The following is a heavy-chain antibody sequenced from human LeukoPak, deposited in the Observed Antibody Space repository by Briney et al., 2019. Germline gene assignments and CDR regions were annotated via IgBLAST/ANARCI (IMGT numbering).Heavy chain of an antibody. CDR3: ARDGTSTDDY. D-gene: IGHD1-26*01. CDR2: ISGNNDNP. Sequence: EASVKVSCKASGYTFSNFGISWVRQAPGQGLEWMGWISGNNDNPNYGQKFQGRFSVTTDSSTSTTYKEVRNLRSDDTAVYYCARDGTSTDDYWGQGTLVTVSS. V-gene: IGHV1-18*01. CDR1: GYTFSNFG. J-gene: IGHJ4*02.